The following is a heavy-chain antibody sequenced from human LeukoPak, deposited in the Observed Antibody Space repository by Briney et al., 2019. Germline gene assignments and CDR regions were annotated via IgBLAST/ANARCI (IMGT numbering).Heavy chain of an antibody. CDR3: AREQWLTALYYYYGMDV. J-gene: IGHJ6*02. CDR1: GFTFSSYA. CDR2: ISYDGSNK. V-gene: IGHV3-30-3*01. Sequence: GGSLRLSCAASGFTFSSYAMHWVRQAPGKGLEWVAVISYDGSNKYYADSVKGRFTISRDNSKNTLYLQMNSLRAEDTAVCYCAREQWLTALYYYYGMDVWGQGTTVTVSS. D-gene: IGHD6-19*01.